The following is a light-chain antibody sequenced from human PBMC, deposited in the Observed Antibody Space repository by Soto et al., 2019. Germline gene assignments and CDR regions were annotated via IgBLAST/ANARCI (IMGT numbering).Light chain of an antibody. CDR3: QQYGSSPLT. CDR1: QSVSSSY. CDR2: GAS. Sequence: EIVLTQSTGTLSLFPGERATLSCRASQSVSSSYLAWYQQKPGQAPRLLIYGASSRATGIPDRFSGSGSGTRFTLTISGLEPEDFAVYYCQQYGSSPLTFGGGTKVVIK. J-gene: IGKJ4*01. V-gene: IGKV3-20*01.